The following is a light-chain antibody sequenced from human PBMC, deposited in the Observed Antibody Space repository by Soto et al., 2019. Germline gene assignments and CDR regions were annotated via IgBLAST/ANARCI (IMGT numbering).Light chain of an antibody. CDR1: SSNIGAGYD. CDR2: GNS. Sequence: QSVLTQPPSVSGAPGQRVTISCTGSSSNIGAGYDVHWYQQLPGTAPKLLIYGNSNRPSGVPDRFSGSKSGTSASLAITGLQPEDEADYYCASWDDSLSGFVFGTGTKLTVL. V-gene: IGLV1-40*01. J-gene: IGLJ1*01. CDR3: ASWDDSLSGFV.